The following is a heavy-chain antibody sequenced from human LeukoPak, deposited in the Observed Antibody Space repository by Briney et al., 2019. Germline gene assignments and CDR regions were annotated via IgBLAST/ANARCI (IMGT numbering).Heavy chain of an antibody. Sequence: SETLSLTCTVSGGSISTYYWSWIRQPPGKGLEWIGDIYHSGRSNCNPSLKSRGTISVDTSKNQFSLKLSSVTAADTAVYYCARHLYFEDSSGYYSYSFDYWGQGTLVTVSS. CDR3: ARHLYFEDSSGYYSYSFDY. J-gene: IGHJ4*02. V-gene: IGHV4-59*08. D-gene: IGHD3-22*01. CDR2: IYHSGRS. CDR1: GGSISTYY.